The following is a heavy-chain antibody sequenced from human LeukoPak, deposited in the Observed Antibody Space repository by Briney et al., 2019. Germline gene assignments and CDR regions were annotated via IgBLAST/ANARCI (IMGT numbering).Heavy chain of an antibody. CDR3: ARDLEDTQLFTDYFYGMDV. D-gene: IGHD1-1*01. CDR1: GFTFSDYS. CDR2: ISSSYNYI. Sequence: PGGSLRLSCAASGFTFSDYSMNWVRQAPGKGLEWVSSISSSYNYIYYADSVKGRFIISRDNAKNSLYLQMNSLRAEDTAVYYCARDLEDTQLFTDYFYGMDVWGQGTTVTVSS. V-gene: IGHV3-21*01. J-gene: IGHJ6*02.